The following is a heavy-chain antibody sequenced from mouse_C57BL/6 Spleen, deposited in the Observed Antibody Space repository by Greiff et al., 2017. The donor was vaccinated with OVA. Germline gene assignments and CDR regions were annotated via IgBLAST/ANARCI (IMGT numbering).Heavy chain of an antibody. D-gene: IGHD2-1*01. V-gene: IGHV1-80*01. CDR2: IYPGDGDT. CDR1: GYAFSSYW. J-gene: IGHJ3*01. Sequence: LVESGAELVKPGASVKISCKASGYAFSSYWMNWVKQRPGKGLEWIGQIYPGDGDTNYNGKFKGKATLTADKSSSTAYMQLSSLTSEDSAVYFCARSRGNYPFDYWGQGTLVTVSA. CDR3: ARSRGNYPFDY.